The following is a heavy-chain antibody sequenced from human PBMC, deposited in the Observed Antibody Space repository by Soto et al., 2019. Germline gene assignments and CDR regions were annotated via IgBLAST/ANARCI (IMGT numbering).Heavy chain of an antibody. J-gene: IGHJ4*02. D-gene: IGHD2-2*01. CDR2: IIHTGST. V-gene: IGHV4-34*12. Sequence: WETLSLTCAVYGDSFRGYYWSWIRQTPGKGLEWIGEIIHTGSTNYNPSLKSRVTISLDTSKKHLSLKLTSVTAADTAVYYCASRRPYAFWGQGTLVTVSS. CDR1: GDSFRGYY. CDR3: ASRRPYAF.